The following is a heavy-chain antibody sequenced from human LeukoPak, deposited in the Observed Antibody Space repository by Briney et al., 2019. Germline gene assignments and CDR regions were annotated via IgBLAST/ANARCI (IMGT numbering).Heavy chain of an antibody. CDR2: ISSSGSTI. Sequence: PGGSLRLSCAASGFTFSDYYMSWIRQAPGKGLEWVSYISSSGSTIYYADSVKGRFTVSRDNAKNSLYLQMNSLRAEDTAVYYCARYYDSSGYYFVYYYYMDVWGKGTTVTVS. V-gene: IGHV3-11*04. D-gene: IGHD3-22*01. J-gene: IGHJ6*03. CDR3: ARYYDSSGYYFVYYYYMDV. CDR1: GFTFSDYY.